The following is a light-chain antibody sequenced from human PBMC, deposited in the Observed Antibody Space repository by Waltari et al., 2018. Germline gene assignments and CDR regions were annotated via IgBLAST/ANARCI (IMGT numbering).Light chain of an antibody. Sequence: DIQMTQSPSSLSASIGDTVRITCRASQNIIAHVNWYQQKPGIAPNLLIYAASSLRSGVSSRFRGSGSGTEFTLTISNLRPEDYATYYCQESSSVSSITFGQGTRL. J-gene: IGKJ5*01. CDR3: QESSSVSSIT. CDR2: AAS. CDR1: QNIIAH. V-gene: IGKV1-39*01.